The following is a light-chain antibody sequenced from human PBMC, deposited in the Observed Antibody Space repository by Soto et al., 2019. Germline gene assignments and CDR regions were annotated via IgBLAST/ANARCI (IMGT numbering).Light chain of an antibody. CDR1: QSISNH. CDR2: KAS. Sequence: IQMTPSPSTLSAFVGDRVTITCRAIQSISNHLNWYQQKPGKAPKLLIYKASSLESGVPSRFSGSGSGTEFTLTISSLQPDDFATYYCQQYNSHDPFGPGTKA. J-gene: IGKJ1*01. V-gene: IGKV1-5*03. CDR3: QQYNSHDP.